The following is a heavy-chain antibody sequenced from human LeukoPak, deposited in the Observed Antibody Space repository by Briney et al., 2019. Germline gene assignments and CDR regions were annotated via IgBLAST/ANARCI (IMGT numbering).Heavy chain of an antibody. CDR2: ISGSGGST. CDR3: ARATFSDDFWSGYFNWFDP. CDR1: GFTFSGYA. J-gene: IGHJ5*02. Sequence: GGSLRLSCAASGFTFSGYAMSWVRQAPGKGLEWVSAISGSGGSTYYADSVKGRFTISRDNSKNTLYLQMNSLRAEDTAVYYCARATFSDDFWSGYFNWFDPWGQGTLVTVSS. V-gene: IGHV3-23*01. D-gene: IGHD3-3*01.